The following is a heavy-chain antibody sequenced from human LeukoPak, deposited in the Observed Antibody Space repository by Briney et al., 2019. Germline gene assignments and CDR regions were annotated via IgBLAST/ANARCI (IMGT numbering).Heavy chain of an antibody. V-gene: IGHV1-18*01. Sequence: ATVKVSCKASGYTFISYGISWVRQAPGQGLEWMGWISVYNGNTNYAQKLQGRVTMTTDTSTSTAYMELRSLTSDDTAVYYCARNLYYYDSSGYLTAYYFDYWGQGTLVTVSS. D-gene: IGHD3-22*01. J-gene: IGHJ4*02. CDR1: GYTFISYG. CDR3: ARNLYYYDSSGYLTAYYFDY. CDR2: ISVYNGNT.